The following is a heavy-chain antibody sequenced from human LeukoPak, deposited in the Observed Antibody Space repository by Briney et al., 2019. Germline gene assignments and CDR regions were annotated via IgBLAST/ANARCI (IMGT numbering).Heavy chain of an antibody. CDR2: ISYDGSNK. CDR3: ARLWGGGDTGTYAFDI. V-gene: IGHV3-30*03. D-gene: IGHD1-14*01. Sequence: GGSLRLSCAASGFTFSSYGMHWVRQAPGKGLEWVAVISYDGSNKYYADSVKGRFTISRDNSKNTLYLQMNSLRAEDTAVYYCARLWGGGDTGTYAFDIWGQGTMVTVSS. J-gene: IGHJ3*02. CDR1: GFTFSSYG.